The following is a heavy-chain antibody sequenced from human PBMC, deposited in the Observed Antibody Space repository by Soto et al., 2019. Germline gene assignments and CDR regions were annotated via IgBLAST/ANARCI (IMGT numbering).Heavy chain of an antibody. D-gene: IGHD3-3*01. Sequence: SETLSLTCTFSGGSISSYYGSLIRQPPGKGLEWIGYIYYSGSTNYNPSLKSRVTISVDTSKNQFSLKLSSVTAADTAVYYCARQQGNYDFWSGYYTGLYGMDVWGQGTTLTVSS. CDR1: GGSISSYY. CDR2: IYYSGST. J-gene: IGHJ6*02. V-gene: IGHV4-59*01. CDR3: ARQQGNYDFWSGYYTGLYGMDV.